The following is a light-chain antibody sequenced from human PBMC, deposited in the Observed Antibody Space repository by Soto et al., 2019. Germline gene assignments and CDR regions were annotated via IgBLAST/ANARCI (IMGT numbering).Light chain of an antibody. CDR1: TSNIGTNY. J-gene: IGLJ2*01. V-gene: IGLV1-47*01. CDR3: AAWDDSLSGLVV. Sequence: QSVLTQPPSASWTPGQTVTISCSGSTSNIGTNYVYWYQQLPGTAPKLLIYRNNQRPSGVPDRFSGSTSGTSASLAISGLRSDDEAEYYCAAWDDSLSGLVVFGGGTKLTVL. CDR2: RNN.